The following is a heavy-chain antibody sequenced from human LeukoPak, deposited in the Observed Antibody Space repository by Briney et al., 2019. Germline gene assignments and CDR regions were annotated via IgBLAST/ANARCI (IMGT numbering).Heavy chain of an antibody. CDR2: IDWDDDK. CDR3: ARIYRYCSTTSCYVPDY. CDR1: GFSLSTSGMC. Sequence: SGPALVKPTQTLTLTCSFSGFSLSTSGMCVSWIRQPPGKALEWLARIDWDDDKYYSTSLKTRLTISKGTSKNQVVLTMTNMDPVDTATYYCARIYRYCSTTSCYVPDYRGQGTLVTVSS. D-gene: IGHD2-2*01. V-gene: IGHV2-70*11. J-gene: IGHJ4*02.